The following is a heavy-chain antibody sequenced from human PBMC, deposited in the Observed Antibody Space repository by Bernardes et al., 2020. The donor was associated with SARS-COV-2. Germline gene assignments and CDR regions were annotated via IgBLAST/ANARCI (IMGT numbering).Heavy chain of an antibody. CDR2: SRNKANSYTT. CDR3: ARYCTSTSCHPYGMDV. CDR1: GFTFSDHY. J-gene: IGHJ6*02. Sequence: GGSLRLSCAASGFTFSDHYMDWVRQAPGKGLEWVGRSRNKANSYTTEYAASVKGRFAISRDDSKNSLYLHMNSLKTEDTAVYYCARYCTSTSCHPYGMDVWGQGTTVTVSS. D-gene: IGHD2-2*01. V-gene: IGHV3-72*01.